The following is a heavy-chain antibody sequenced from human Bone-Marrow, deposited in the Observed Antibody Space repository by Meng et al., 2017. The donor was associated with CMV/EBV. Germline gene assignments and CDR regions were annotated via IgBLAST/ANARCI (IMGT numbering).Heavy chain of an antibody. J-gene: IGHJ5*02. Sequence: QGQLVLAGVEVKKPGAKVKVSCKASGHTFADYYINWVRQAPGQGLEWMGWINPNSGGTNYAQKFQGRVTMTRDTTDSIVYMEVINLRSDDTAVYYCVWITTVRGVTGGVGFDPWGQGTLVTVSS. D-gene: IGHD3-10*01. CDR1: GHTFADYY. CDR3: VWITTVRGVTGGVGFDP. CDR2: INPNSGGT. V-gene: IGHV1-2*02.